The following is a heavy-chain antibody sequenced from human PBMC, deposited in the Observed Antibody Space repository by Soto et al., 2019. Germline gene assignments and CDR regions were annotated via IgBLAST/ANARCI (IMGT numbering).Heavy chain of an antibody. D-gene: IGHD2-21*02. Sequence: PGGSLRLSCAASGFTFSSYWMSWVRQAPGKGLEWVANIKQDGSEKYYVDSVKGRFTISRDNAKNSLYLQMNSLRAEDTAVYYCARLNVVVTAVATYYYYGMDVWGQGTTVTVSS. V-gene: IGHV3-7*05. J-gene: IGHJ6*02. CDR1: GFTFSSYW. CDR2: IKQDGSEK. CDR3: ARLNVVVTAVATYYYYGMDV.